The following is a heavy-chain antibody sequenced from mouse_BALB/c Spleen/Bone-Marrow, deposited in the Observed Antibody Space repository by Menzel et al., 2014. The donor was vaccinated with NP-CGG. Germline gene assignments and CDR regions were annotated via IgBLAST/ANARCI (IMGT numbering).Heavy chain of an antibody. J-gene: IGHJ3*01. Sequence: VQVVESGPSLVQPSQSLSITCTVSGFSLTNYGIYWVRQSPGKSLEWLGVIWRGGTTDYNAAFMSRLSITKDNSKSXVFFKMNSLQADDTAIYYCAKGHYGSSPFAYWGQGTLVTVSA. CDR3: AKGHYGSSPFAY. V-gene: IGHV2-5-1*01. D-gene: IGHD1-1*01. CDR2: IWRGGTT. CDR1: GFSLTNYG.